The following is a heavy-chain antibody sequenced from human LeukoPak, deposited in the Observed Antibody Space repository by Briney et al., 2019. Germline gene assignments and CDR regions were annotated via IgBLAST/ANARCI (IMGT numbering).Heavy chain of an antibody. D-gene: IGHD2-15*01. Sequence: PGGSLRLSCAASGFTFSSYGMHWVRQAPGKGLEWVAVISYDGSNKYYADSVKGRFTISRDNSKNTLYLQMNSLRAEDTAVYYCAKDAGYCSGGSCDGFLCYYYYGMDVWGQGTTVTVSS. V-gene: IGHV3-30*18. J-gene: IGHJ6*02. CDR2: ISYDGSNK. CDR1: GFTFSSYG. CDR3: AKDAGYCSGGSCDGFLCYYYYGMDV.